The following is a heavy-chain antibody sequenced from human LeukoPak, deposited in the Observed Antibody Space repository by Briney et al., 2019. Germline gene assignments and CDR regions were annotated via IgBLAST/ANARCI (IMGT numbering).Heavy chain of an antibody. V-gene: IGHV1-69*05. J-gene: IGHJ6*03. CDR1: GGTFSSYA. Sequence: SVKVSCKASGGTFSSYAISWVRQAPGQGLEWMGGIIHIFGTANYAQKFQGRVTITTDESTSTAYMELSSLRSKDTAVYYCAREVLTGTGHYMDVWGKGTTVTVSS. D-gene: IGHD1-7*01. CDR3: AREVLTGTGHYMDV. CDR2: IIHIFGTA.